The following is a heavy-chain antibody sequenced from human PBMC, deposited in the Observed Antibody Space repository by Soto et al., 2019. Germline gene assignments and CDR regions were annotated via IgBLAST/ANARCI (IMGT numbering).Heavy chain of an antibody. CDR3: ANLPEY. CDR1: GFGISDYT. Sequence: PVGSLRLSCGASGFGISDYTLSWVRQAPGKGLEWVSSISKTSDYIYYGDSLRGRFTISRDNARNSLYLQMNNLTVDDSAVYYCANLPEYWGQGALVTSPQ. CDR2: ISKTSDYI. J-gene: IGHJ4*02. V-gene: IGHV3-21*01.